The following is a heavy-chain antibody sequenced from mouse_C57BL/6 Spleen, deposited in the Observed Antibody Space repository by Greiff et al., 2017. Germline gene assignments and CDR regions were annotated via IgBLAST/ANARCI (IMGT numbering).Heavy chain of an antibody. J-gene: IGHJ4*01. Sequence: VQLLQSGPELVKPGASVKLSCTASGFAFSSYCMHWVKQRPGKGLEWIGWIDPGDGDTEYNGKFKGKATLTADKTSSTAYLQLSSLTSEDTAVYSCAGCGYVGVEYWGQGIPVTVST. CDR3: AGCGYVGVEY. D-gene: IGHD1-1*01. CDR2: IDPGDGDT. CDR1: GFAFSSYC. V-gene: IGHV1-82*01.